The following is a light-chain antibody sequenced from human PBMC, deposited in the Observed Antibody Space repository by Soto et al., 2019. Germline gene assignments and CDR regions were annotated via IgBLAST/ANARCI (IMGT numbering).Light chain of an antibody. Sequence: DIVMTQSPLSLPVTPGEPASISCRSSQSLVHFNGYNYLDWYLQKPGQSPQLLIYLGSYRASGVPDRFSGSGSGTDFTLKISRVEAEDVGIYYCMQALQTPITFGQGTRLEMK. CDR3: MQALQTPIT. CDR2: LGS. J-gene: IGKJ5*01. CDR1: QSLVHFNGYNY. V-gene: IGKV2-28*01.